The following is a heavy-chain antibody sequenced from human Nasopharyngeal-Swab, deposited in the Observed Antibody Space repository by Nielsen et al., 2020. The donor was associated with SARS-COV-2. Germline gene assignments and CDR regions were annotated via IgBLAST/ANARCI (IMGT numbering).Heavy chain of an antibody. V-gene: IGHV4-39*01. D-gene: IGHD3-22*01. CDR1: GVSISSSSYY. Sequence: SETLSLTCTASGVSISSSSYYWGWMRQPPGKGLEWIGSIYYSGSTYYNPSLKSRVTISVDTSKNQFSLKLSSVSAADTAVYYCASAPYYDSSGYYGPSPFDIWGQGTMVTVSS. CDR2: IYYSGST. J-gene: IGHJ3*02. CDR3: ASAPYYDSSGYYGPSPFDI.